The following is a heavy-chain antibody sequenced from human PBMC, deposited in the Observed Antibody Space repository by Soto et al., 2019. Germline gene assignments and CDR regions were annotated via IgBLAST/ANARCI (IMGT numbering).Heavy chain of an antibody. V-gene: IGHV3-23*01. CDR2: IVGNGDE. CDR1: GFTFRTYA. CDR3: AKVRQPDGLCPFHF. J-gene: IGHJ4*02. Sequence: GGSLRLSCAASGFTFRTYAMSWVRQAPGKGLEWVAGIVGNGDEYYADTVRGRFTISRDNSNNILYLQMYSLRAEDTAVYYCAKVRQPDGLCPFHFWGPGPQVTVSS. D-gene: IGHD3-3*02.